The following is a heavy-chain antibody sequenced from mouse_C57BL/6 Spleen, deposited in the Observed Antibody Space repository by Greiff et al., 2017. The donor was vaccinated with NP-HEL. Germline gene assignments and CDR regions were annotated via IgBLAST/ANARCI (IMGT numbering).Heavy chain of an antibody. D-gene: IGHD2-5*01. CDR2: ISDGGSYT. CDR3: ARDSNYWYFDV. V-gene: IGHV5-4*03. CDR1: GFTFSSYA. Sequence: EVKLQESGGGLVKPGGSLKLSCAASGFTFSSYAMSWVRQTPEKRLEWVATISDGGSYTYYPDNVKGRFTIARDNAKNNLYLQMSHLKSEDTAMYYCARDSNYWYFDVWGTGTTVTVSS. J-gene: IGHJ1*03.